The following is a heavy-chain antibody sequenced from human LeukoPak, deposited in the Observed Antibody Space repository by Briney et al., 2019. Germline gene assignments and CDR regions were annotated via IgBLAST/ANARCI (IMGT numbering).Heavy chain of an antibody. CDR1: GGSISSYY. CDR3: ARDRGNYFDY. Sequence: SETLSLTCTVSGGSISSYYWSWIRQPPGKGLEWIGYISYSGTTNYNPSLKSRVTISVAPSKNQFSLKLRSVTAQDTAVYYCARDRGNYFDYWGQGTLVTVSS. V-gene: IGHV4-59*01. CDR2: ISYSGTT. D-gene: IGHD6-13*01. J-gene: IGHJ4*02.